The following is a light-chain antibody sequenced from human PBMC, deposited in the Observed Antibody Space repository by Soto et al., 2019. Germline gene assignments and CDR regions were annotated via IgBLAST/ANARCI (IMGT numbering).Light chain of an antibody. V-gene: IGLV2-14*03. Sequence: QSALTQPASVSASPGQSITISCTGTNSDVGDYNYVSWYQQHPGKAPKLMIFDVTNRPSGVSNRFSASKSANTASLTISGLQAEDEADYHCSSYTKSSTLYVFGSGTKLTVL. CDR3: SSYTKSSTLYV. J-gene: IGLJ1*01. CDR1: NSDVGDYNY. CDR2: DVT.